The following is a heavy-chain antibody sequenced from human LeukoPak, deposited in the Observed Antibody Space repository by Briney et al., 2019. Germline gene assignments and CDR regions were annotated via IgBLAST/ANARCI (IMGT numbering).Heavy chain of an antibody. CDR3: ATLSMTTVTNDY. J-gene: IGHJ4*02. CDR1: GYTLTELS. D-gene: IGHD4-17*01. Sequence: ASVKVSCKVSGYTLTELSMHWVRQAPGKGLEWMGGFDPEDGETIYAQKFQGRVTMTEDTSTDIAYMELSSLRSEDTAVYYCATLSMTTVTNDYWGQGTLVTVSS. CDR2: FDPEDGET. V-gene: IGHV1-24*01.